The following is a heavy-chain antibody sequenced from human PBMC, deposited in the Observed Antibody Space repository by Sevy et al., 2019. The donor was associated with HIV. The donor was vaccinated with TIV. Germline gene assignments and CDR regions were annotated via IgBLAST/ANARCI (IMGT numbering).Heavy chain of an antibody. V-gene: IGHV1-46*03. CDR3: ARGDGTGRCFDS. J-gene: IGHJ4*02. Sequence: ASVKVSCKTSGYTFTNYYIHWVRQAPGQGLDWMGGINPIGGSTYYAQKFQGRVIMTRVTSTNTIYMDLGSLRSEDTAVYYCARGDGTGRCFDSWGQGTLVTVSS. D-gene: IGHD2-2*01. CDR2: INPIGGST. CDR1: GYTFTNYY.